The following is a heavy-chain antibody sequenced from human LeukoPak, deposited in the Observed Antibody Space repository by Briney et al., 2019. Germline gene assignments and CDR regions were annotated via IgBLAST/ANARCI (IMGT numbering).Heavy chain of an antibody. J-gene: IGHJ3*02. CDR3: ARDSYYDFWSDQPIRAFDI. D-gene: IGHD3-3*01. CDR2: IYYSGST. V-gene: IGHV4-59*01. CDR1: GGSISSYY. Sequence: PSETLSLTCTVSGGSISSYYWSWIRQPPGKGLEWIGYIYYSGSTNYNPSLKSRVTISVDTSKNQFSLKLSSVTAADTAVYYCARDSYYDFWSDQPIRAFDIWGQGTMVTVSS.